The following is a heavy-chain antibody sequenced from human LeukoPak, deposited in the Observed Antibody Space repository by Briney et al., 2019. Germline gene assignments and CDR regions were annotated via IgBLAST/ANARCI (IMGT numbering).Heavy chain of an antibody. V-gene: IGHV1-18*01. Sequence: ASVKVSCKASGYTFTSYGISWVRQAPGQGLEWMGWISAYNGNTNYAQKLQGRVTMTTDTSTSTAYMELRSLRSADTAVYYCAREYSSSWYRGYWFDPWGQGTLVTVSS. D-gene: IGHD6-13*01. CDR3: AREYSSSWYRGYWFDP. CDR1: GYTFTSYG. J-gene: IGHJ5*02. CDR2: ISAYNGNT.